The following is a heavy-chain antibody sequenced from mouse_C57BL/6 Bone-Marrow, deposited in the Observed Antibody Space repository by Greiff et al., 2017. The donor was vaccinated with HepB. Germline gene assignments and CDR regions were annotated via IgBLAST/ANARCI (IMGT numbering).Heavy chain of an antibody. CDR3: ARKKYYGSSFWFAY. Sequence: VQLQQSGPGLVQPSQSLSITCTVSGFSLTSYGVHWVRQSPGKGLEWLGVIWSGGSTDYNAAFISRLSISKDNSKSQVFFKMNSLQADDTAIYYCARKKYYGSSFWFAYWGQGTLVTVSA. D-gene: IGHD1-1*01. CDR1: GFSLTSYG. J-gene: IGHJ3*01. CDR2: IWSGGST. V-gene: IGHV2-2*01.